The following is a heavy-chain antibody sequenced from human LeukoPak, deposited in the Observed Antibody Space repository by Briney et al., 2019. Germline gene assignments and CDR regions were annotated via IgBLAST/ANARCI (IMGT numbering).Heavy chain of an antibody. Sequence: ASVKVSCKASGYSFITYVVNGVRQATGQGPDWMGYINPNTGITGYAQKFQGRVTMCSDTSINTAYMQLSSLTSEDTAMYYCARELRRDEFWGQGTLVTVSS. V-gene: IGHV1-8*01. J-gene: IGHJ4*02. CDR1: GYSFITYV. CDR2: INPNTGIT. CDR3: ARELRRDEF. D-gene: IGHD3-10*01.